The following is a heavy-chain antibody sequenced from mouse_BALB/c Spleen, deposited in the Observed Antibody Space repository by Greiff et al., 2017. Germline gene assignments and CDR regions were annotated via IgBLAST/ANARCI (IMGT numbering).Heavy chain of an antibody. CDR2: IDPENGNT. CDR1: GFNIKDYY. J-gene: IGHJ3*01. D-gene: IGHD6-5*01. Sequence: VQLKQSGAELVRPGALVKLSCKASGFNIKDYYMHWVKQRPEQGLEWIGWIDPENGNTIYDPKFQGKASITADTSSNTAYLQLSSLTSEDTAVYYCASLSGWFAYWGQGTLVTVSA. CDR3: ASLSGWFAY. V-gene: IGHV14-1*02.